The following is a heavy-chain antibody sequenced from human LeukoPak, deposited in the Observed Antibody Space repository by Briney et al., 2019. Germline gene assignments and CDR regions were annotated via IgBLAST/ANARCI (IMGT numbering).Heavy chain of an antibody. CDR3: AKLYEQLAYYYYYYMDV. D-gene: IGHD6-6*01. CDR1: GFTFSSYG. CDR2: MRCDGSNK. J-gene: IGHJ6*03. V-gene: IGHV3-30*02. Sequence: PGGSLRLSCAASGFTFSSYGMHWVRQAPGKGLEWVAFMRCDGSNKYYADSVKGRFTISRDNSKNTLYLQMNSLRAEDTAVYYCAKLYEQLAYYYYYYMDVWGKGTTVTVSS.